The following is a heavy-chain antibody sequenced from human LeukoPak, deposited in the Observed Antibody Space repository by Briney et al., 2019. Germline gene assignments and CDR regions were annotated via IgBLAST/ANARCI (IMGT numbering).Heavy chain of an antibody. V-gene: IGHV3-23*01. D-gene: IGHD5-18*01. CDR1: GFTFSSYA. CDR2: IIGSGGST. Sequence: GGCLRLSCAASGFTFSSYAMSWVRQAPGKGLEWVSSIIGSGGSTYYADSVKGRFTISRDNSKNTLYLQMNSLRAEDTAVYYCAKDGENSYGYEFDYWGQGTLVTVSS. CDR3: AKDGENSYGYEFDY. J-gene: IGHJ4*02.